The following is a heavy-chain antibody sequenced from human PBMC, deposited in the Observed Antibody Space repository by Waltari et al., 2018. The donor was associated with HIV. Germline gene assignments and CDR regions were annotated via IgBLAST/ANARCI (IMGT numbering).Heavy chain of an antibody. Sequence: EVQLVESGGGLVKPGGSRRPSCPASGFTTSGFNMTWVRKAQGKGLEWVSSISGGSSFLSYADSMKGRFTISRDNAKSSLFLQMNSLRAEDTAVYFCARVNYQYAMDVWGQGTTVTVSS. CDR3: ARVNYQYAMDV. CDR1: GFTTSGFN. V-gene: IGHV3-21*01. CDR2: ISGGSSFL. J-gene: IGHJ6*02.